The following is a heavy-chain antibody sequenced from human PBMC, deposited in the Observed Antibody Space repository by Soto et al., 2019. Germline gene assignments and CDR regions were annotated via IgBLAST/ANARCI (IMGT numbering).Heavy chain of an antibody. CDR1: GGTFSSYI. J-gene: IGHJ6*02. Sequence: QVQLVQSGAEVKKPGSSVRVSCKASGGTFSSYIITWVRQAPGQGLEWMGRIIPVLSVTYYAQKFQGRVTITAAKSTTTAYMDLSSVRSDATAVYYCAKDPNPGSATSSYYGMDVWGQGTTVTVSS. CDR3: AKDPNPGSATSSYYGMDV. V-gene: IGHV1-69*08. D-gene: IGHD7-27*01. CDR2: IIPVLSVT.